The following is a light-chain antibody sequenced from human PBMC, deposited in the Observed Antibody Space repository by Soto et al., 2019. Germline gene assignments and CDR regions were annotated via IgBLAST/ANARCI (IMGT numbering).Light chain of an antibody. V-gene: IGKV4-1*01. CDR3: QQHYSIPVT. CDR2: WAS. J-gene: IGKJ3*01. Sequence: DIVMTQSPDSLAVSLGKSATINCKSSQSVLYSSNNKNYFAWYQQKPGQPPKLLIYWASTRESGVPDRFSGRGSGTDFTLTISSLQAEDVAVYHYQQHYSIPVTFGPGTKVDIK. CDR1: QSVLYSSNNKNY.